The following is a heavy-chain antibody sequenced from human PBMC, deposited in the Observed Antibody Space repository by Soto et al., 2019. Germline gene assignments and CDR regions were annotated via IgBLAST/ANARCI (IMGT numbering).Heavy chain of an antibody. CDR2: ITGSSGGT. V-gene: IGHV3-23*01. CDR3: AKLFGSGSYWPIDY. D-gene: IGHD3-10*01. J-gene: IGHJ4*02. CDR1: GFTFSTYG. Sequence: GGSLRLSCAASGFTFSTYGMSWVRQAPGKGLEWVSAITGSSGGTYYADSVKGRFTISRDNSKNTLYLQMNSLGAEDTAVYYCAKLFGSGSYWPIDYWGQGTLVTVSS.